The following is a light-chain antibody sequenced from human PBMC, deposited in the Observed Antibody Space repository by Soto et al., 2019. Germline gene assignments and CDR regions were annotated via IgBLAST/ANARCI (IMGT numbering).Light chain of an antibody. Sequence: EIVMTQSPATLSVSPGERATLSCRASQSVTNNLAWYQQKPGQAPRLLIYGASTRAAGIPARFSGSGSGAEFTLTISSLQSEDFAVYYCQQYNNWPPLTFGQGTRLEIK. CDR3: QQYNNWPPLT. CDR2: GAS. V-gene: IGKV3-15*01. CDR1: QSVTNN. J-gene: IGKJ5*01.